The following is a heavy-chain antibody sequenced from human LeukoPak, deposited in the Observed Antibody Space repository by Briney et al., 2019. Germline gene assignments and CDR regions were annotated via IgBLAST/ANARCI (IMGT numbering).Heavy chain of an antibody. J-gene: IGHJ3*02. V-gene: IGHV1-24*01. Sequence: ASVKVSCKVSGYTLTELSMHWVRQAPGKGLEWMGGFDPEDGETIYAQKFQGRVTMTEDTSTGTAYMELSSLRSEDTAVYYCATYGSGSYYSDAFDIWGQGTMVTVSS. D-gene: IGHD3-10*01. CDR1: GYTLTELS. CDR2: FDPEDGET. CDR3: ATYGSGSYYSDAFDI.